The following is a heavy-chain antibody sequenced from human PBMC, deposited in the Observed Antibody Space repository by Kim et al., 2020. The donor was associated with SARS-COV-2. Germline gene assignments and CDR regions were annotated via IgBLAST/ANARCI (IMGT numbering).Heavy chain of an antibody. CDR2: FSGGGVTT. Sequence: GGSLRLSCAASGFTFSSYAMSWVRQAPGKGLQWVSTFSGGGVTTYYVDSVKGRFTISRDNSKNMLFLEMNSLRAEDTAVYYCAKAYSFGSESNFQSFDSWGQGTLVTVSS. CDR3: AKAYSFGSESNFQSFDS. CDR1: GFTFSSYA. D-gene: IGHD3-10*01. V-gene: IGHV3-23*01. J-gene: IGHJ4*02.